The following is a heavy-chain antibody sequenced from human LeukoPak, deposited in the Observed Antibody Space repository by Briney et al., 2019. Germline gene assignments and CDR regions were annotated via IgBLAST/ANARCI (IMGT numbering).Heavy chain of an antibody. J-gene: IGHJ4*02. Sequence: SETLSLTCTVSGGSISSYYWSWIRQPPGKGLEWIGSIYYSGSTYYNPSLKSRVTISVDTSKNQFSLNLNSVTAADTAVYFCARDEGSAYPFDYWGQGTLVTVSS. CDR3: ARDEGSAYPFDY. D-gene: IGHD3-22*01. V-gene: IGHV4-59*12. CDR2: IYYSGST. CDR1: GGSISSYY.